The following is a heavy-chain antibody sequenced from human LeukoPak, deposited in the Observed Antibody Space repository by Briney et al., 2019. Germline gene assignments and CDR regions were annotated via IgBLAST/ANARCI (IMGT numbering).Heavy chain of an antibody. D-gene: IGHD3-22*01. J-gene: IGHJ4*02. CDR1: GFTFSSYS. CDR2: ISSSSSYI. V-gene: IGHV3-21*01. Sequence: GGSLRLSCAASGFTFSSYSMNWGRQAPGKGLEWVSSISSSSSYIYYADSVKGRFTISRDNAKNSLYLQMNSLRAEDTAVYYCARDLVRGGYGSSGYYYDNFDYWGQGTLVTVSS. CDR3: ARDLVRGGYGSSGYYYDNFDY.